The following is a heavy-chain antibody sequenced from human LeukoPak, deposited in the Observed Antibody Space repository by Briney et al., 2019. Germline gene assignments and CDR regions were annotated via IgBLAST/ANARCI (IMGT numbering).Heavy chain of an antibody. CDR1: GYSFTCYG. D-gene: IGHD2-8*01. CDR2: ISAYNGNT. V-gene: IGHV1-18*01. CDR3: AREDRAVLMVYAMAPRWFDP. J-gene: IGHJ5*02. Sequence: GASVKVSCKASGYSFTCYGISWVRLAPGQGLEWMGWISAYNGNTNYAQKLQGRVTMTTDTSTSTAYMELRSLRSDDTAVYYCAREDRAVLMVYAMAPRWFDPWGQGTLVTVSS.